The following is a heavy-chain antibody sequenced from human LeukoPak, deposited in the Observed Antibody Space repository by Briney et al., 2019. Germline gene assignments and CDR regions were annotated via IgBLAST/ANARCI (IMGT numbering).Heavy chain of an antibody. CDR2: ISGSGGST. Sequence: GGSLRLSCAASGFTFSSYAMSWVRQAPGKGLEWVSAISGSGGSTYYADSVKGRFTISRDNSKNTLYLQMNSLRAEDTAVYYCAKDRPVYYDSSGYYSADAFDIWGQGTMVTVSS. CDR3: AKDRPVYYDSSGYYSADAFDI. J-gene: IGHJ3*02. CDR1: GFTFSSYA. D-gene: IGHD3-22*01. V-gene: IGHV3-23*01.